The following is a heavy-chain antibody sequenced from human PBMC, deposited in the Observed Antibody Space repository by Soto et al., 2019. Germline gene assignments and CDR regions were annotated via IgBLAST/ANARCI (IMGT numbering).Heavy chain of an antibody. D-gene: IGHD5-12*01. J-gene: IGHJ2*01. V-gene: IGHV1-69*06. CDR1: GGTFSSYA. CDR3: ARGEMATITDYWYFDL. Sequence: QVQLVQSGAEVKTPGSSVNVSCKASGGTFSSYAISWVRQAPGQGLEWMGGIIPIFGTANYAQKFQGRVTITADKSTSTGYKELSSVRSEDTAVYYCARGEMATITDYWYFDLWGRGTLVTVSS. CDR2: IIPIFGTA.